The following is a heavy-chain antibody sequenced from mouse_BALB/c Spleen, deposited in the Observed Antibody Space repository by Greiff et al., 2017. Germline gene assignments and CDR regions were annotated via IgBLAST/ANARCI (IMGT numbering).Heavy chain of an antibody. Sequence: QVQLQQPGAELVKPGASVKLSCKASGYTFTSYWMHWVKQRPGQGLEWIGEINPSNGRTNYNEKFKSKATLTVDKSSSTAYMRLSSLTSEDSAVYYCARARTGTFDYWGQGTTLTVSS. V-gene: IGHV1S81*02. CDR1: GYTFTSYW. CDR3: ARARTGTFDY. J-gene: IGHJ2*01. CDR2: INPSNGRT. D-gene: IGHD4-1*01.